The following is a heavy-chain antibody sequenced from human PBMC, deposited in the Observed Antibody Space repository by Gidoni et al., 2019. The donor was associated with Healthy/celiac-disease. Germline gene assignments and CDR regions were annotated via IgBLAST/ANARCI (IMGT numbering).Heavy chain of an antibody. CDR1: GGTFSSYT. CDR3: ARDLLRDGYNLGVEDGDNTRIDY. D-gene: IGHD5-12*01. J-gene: IGHJ4*02. CDR2: IIPILGIA. Sequence: QVQLVQSGAEVKKPGSSVKVSCKASGGTFSSYTISWVRQAPGHGLEWMGRIIPILGIANYAQKFQGRVTITADKSTSTAYMELSSLRSEDTAVYYCARDLLRDGYNLGVEDGDNTRIDYWGQGTLVTVSS. V-gene: IGHV1-69*08.